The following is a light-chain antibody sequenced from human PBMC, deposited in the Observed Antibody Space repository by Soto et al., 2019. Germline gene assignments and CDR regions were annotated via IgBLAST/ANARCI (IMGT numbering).Light chain of an antibody. J-gene: IGKJ5*01. V-gene: IGKV1-39*01. CDR1: QTISPF. Sequence: DIQLTQSPPSLSASVGDRVTITCRASQTISPFLNWYQCKPGKPPKLLIYDSSNLRGGVSSRFSGSGSGTDFTLTIDRLQSDDFATYYCQHSSSDLTTFGQGTRL. CDR2: DSS. CDR3: QHSSSDLTT.